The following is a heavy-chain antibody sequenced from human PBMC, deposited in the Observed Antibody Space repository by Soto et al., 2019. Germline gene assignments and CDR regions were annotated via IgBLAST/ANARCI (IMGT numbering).Heavy chain of an antibody. CDR2: IYYSGGT. CDR3: ARGGVDTAMVTSPIDY. Sequence: KPSETLSLTCTVSGGSISSGGHYWSWIRQHPGKGLEWIGYIYYSGGTYYNPSLKSRVTISVDTSKNQFSLKLSSVTAADTAVYYCARGGVDTAMVTSPIDYWGQGTLVTVSS. CDR1: GGSISSGGHY. V-gene: IGHV4-31*03. J-gene: IGHJ4*02. D-gene: IGHD5-18*01.